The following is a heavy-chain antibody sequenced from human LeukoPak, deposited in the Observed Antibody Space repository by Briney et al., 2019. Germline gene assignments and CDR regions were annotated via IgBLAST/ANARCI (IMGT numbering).Heavy chain of an antibody. J-gene: IGHJ6*03. CDR2: INHSGST. CDR1: GGSFSGYY. CDR3: AGLNWGSGFYYYMDV. V-gene: IGHV4-34*01. Sequence: PSETLSLTCAVYGGSFSGYYWSWIRQPPGKGLEWIGEINHSGSTNYNPSLKSRVTISVDTSKNQFSLKLSSVTAADTAVYYCAGLNWGSGFYYYMDVWGQGTLVTVSS. D-gene: IGHD7-27*01.